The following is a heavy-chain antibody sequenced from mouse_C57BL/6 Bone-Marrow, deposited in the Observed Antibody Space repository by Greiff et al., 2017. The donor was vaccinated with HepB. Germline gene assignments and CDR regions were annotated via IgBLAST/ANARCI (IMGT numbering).Heavy chain of an antibody. CDR2: ISSGGSYT. Sequence: EVKVVESGGDLVKPGGSLKLSCAASGFTFSSYGMSWVRQTPDKRLEWVATISSGGSYTYYPDSVKGRFTISRDNAKNTLYLQMSSLKSEDTAMYYCATYGNYVGYYFDYWGQGTTLTVSS. J-gene: IGHJ2*01. CDR1: GFTFSSYG. V-gene: IGHV5-6*01. CDR3: ATYGNYVGYYFDY. D-gene: IGHD2-1*01.